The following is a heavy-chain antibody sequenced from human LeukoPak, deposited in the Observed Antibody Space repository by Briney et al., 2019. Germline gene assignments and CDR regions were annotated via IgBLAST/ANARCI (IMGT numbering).Heavy chain of an antibody. J-gene: IGHJ4*02. CDR1: GFTFSSYE. CDR3: ARDHGETFDY. D-gene: IGHD7-27*01. Sequence: GGSLRLSCAASGFTFSSYEMNWVRQAPGKGLEWVSYISSSGSTIYYADSVKGRFTISRDNAKNSLYLQMNSLRAEDTAAYYCARDHGETFDYWGQGTLVTVSS. CDR2: ISSSGSTI. V-gene: IGHV3-48*03.